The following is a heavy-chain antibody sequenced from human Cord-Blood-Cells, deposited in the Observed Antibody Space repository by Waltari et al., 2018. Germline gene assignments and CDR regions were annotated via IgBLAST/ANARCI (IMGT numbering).Heavy chain of an antibody. J-gene: IGHJ4*02. CDR1: GYSFTSYW. D-gene: IGHD1-1*01. Sequence: EVQLVQSGAEVKKPGESLKISSKGSGYSFTSYWIARSRQMPGKALNWMGIIYPGDSDTRYSPSFQGQVTISADKSISTAYLQWSSLKASDTAMYYCARTTTGTHFDYWGQGTLVTVSS. CDR3: ARTTTGTHFDY. CDR2: IYPGDSDT. V-gene: IGHV5-51*01.